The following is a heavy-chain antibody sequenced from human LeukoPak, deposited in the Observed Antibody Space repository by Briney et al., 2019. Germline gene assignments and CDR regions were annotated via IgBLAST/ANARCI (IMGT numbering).Heavy chain of an antibody. D-gene: IGHD2-2*01. CDR1: GGTFSSYA. Sequence: ASVKVSCKASGGTFSSYAISWVRQAPGQGLEWMGGIIPIFGTANYAQKFQGRVTITTDESTSTAYMELSSLRSEDTAVYYCARGDRPSGYCSSTSCHGAEYFQHWGQGTLVTVSS. V-gene: IGHV1-69*05. J-gene: IGHJ1*01. CDR2: IIPIFGTA. CDR3: ARGDRPSGYCSSTSCHGAEYFQH.